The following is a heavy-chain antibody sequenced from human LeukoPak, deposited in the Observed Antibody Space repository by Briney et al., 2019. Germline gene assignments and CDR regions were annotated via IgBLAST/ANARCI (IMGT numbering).Heavy chain of an antibody. Sequence: PGGSLRLSCAASGFTVSTYYMTWVRQAPGKGLECVSVIYSGGSTYYADSVKGRFTVSRDNSKNTLYLQMNSLRAEDTAMYYCARELGYCTSTTCLLPFDYWGQGTLVTVSS. CDR2: IYSGGST. CDR3: ARELGYCTSTTCLLPFDY. D-gene: IGHD2-2*01. CDR1: GFTVSTYY. J-gene: IGHJ4*02. V-gene: IGHV3-53*01.